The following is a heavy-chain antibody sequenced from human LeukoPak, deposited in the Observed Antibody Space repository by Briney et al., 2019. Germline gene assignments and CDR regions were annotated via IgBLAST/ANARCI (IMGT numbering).Heavy chain of an antibody. CDR3: ARLNVLLWFGELWGGYFDY. V-gene: IGHV4-39*01. CDR1: SGSISSSSYY. CDR2: IYYSGST. Sequence: SETLSLTCTVSSGSISSSSYYWGWIRQPPGKGLEWIGSIYYSGSTYYNPSLKSRVTISVDTSKNQFSLKLSSVTAADTAVYYCARLNVLLWFGELWGGYFDYWGQGTLVTVSS. J-gene: IGHJ4*02. D-gene: IGHD3-10*01.